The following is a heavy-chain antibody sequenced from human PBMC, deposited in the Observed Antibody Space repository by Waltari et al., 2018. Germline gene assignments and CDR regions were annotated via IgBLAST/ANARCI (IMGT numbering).Heavy chain of an antibody. D-gene: IGHD3-10*01. CDR2: IYHSGST. CDR1: GYSISSGYY. J-gene: IGHJ5*02. V-gene: IGHV4-38-2*02. Sequence: QVQLQESGPGLVKPSETLSLTCAVSGYSISSGYYWVWIRQPPGKGLEWIGSIYHSGSTYYNPSLKSRVTISVDTSKNQFSLKLSSVTAADTAVYYCARDYYGSGSYYVFGDQTNWFDPWGQGTLVTVSS. CDR3: ARDYYGSGSYYVFGDQTNWFDP.